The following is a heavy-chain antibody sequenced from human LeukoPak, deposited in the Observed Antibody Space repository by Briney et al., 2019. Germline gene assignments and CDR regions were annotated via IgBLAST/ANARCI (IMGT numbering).Heavy chain of an antibody. J-gene: IGHJ5*02. D-gene: IGHD4-17*01. CDR1: GYTFTSYG. CDR2: ISAYNGNT. CDR3: AVSTVTGWFDP. Sequence: ASVKVSCKASGYTFTSYGISWVRQAPGQGLEWMEWISAYNGNTNYAQKLQGRVTMTTDTSTSTAYMELRSLRSDDTAVYYCAVSTVTGWFDPWGQGTLVTVSS. V-gene: IGHV1-18*01.